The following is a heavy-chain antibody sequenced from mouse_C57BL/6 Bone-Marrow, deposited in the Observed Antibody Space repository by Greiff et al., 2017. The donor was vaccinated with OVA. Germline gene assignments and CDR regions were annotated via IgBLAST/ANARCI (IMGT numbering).Heavy chain of an antibody. D-gene: IGHD1-3*01. V-gene: IGHV1-61*01. Sequence: QVQLQQPGAELVRPGSSVKLSCKASGYTFTSYWMDWVKQRPGQGLEWIGNIYPSDSETHYNQKFKDKATVTVDKSSSTAYMQLSSLTSEDSAVYYCARLGALRDFDGWGTGTTVTVSS. CDR1: GYTFTSYW. J-gene: IGHJ1*03. CDR2: IYPSDSET. CDR3: ARLGALRDFDG.